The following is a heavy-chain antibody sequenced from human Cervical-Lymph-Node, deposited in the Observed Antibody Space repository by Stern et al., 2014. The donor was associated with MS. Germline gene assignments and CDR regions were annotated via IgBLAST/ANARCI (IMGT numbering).Heavy chain of an antibody. CDR1: GYTFTSYA. D-gene: IGHD3-10*01. CDR2: INAGNGNT. J-gene: IGHJ6*02. V-gene: IGHV1-3*01. Sequence: VQLVQSGAEVKKPGASVKVSCKASGYTFTSYAMHWVRQAPGQRLEWMGWINAGNGNTKYSQKFQGRGTISRDPSASNAYMELSRLRTEDTAVYFCARNKGFGERRMDVWGQGTTVTVSS. CDR3: ARNKGFGERRMDV.